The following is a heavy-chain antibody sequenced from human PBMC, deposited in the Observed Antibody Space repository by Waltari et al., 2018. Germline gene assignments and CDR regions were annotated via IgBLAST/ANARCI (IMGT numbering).Heavy chain of an antibody. Sequence: QVQLQQWGAGLLKPSETLSLTCAVYGGSISSSSYYWGWIRQPPGKGLEWIGSIYYSGSTYYNPSLKSRVTISVDTSKNQFSLKLSSVTAADTAVYYCARHYYDFWSGIHYWGQGTLVTVSS. CDR3: ARHYYDFWSGIHY. CDR1: GGSISSSSYY. V-gene: IGHV4-39*01. J-gene: IGHJ4*02. CDR2: IYYSGST. D-gene: IGHD3-3*01.